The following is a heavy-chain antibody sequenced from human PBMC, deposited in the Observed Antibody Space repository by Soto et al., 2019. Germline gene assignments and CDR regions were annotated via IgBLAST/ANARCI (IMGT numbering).Heavy chain of an antibody. J-gene: IGHJ6*02. Sequence: GGSLRLSCAASGCTFSDYYMSWIRQAPGKGLEWVSYISSSGPPIYYADSVKGRFTISRDNAKNSLYLQMNSVRPEDTAVYYCARPYYSYYGIDVWGQGTTVTVSS. CDR2: ISSSGPPI. CDR1: GCTFSDYY. CDR3: ARPYYSYYGIDV. V-gene: IGHV3-11*01.